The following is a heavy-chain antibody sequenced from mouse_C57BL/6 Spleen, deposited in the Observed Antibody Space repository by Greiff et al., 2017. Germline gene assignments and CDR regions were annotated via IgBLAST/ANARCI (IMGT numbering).Heavy chain of an antibody. V-gene: IGHV1-52*01. J-gene: IGHJ2*01. CDR3: ARGHYYCSSRYFDY. Sequence: QVQLQQPGAELVRPGSSVKLSCKASGYTFTSYWMHWVKQRPIQGLEWIGNIDPSDSETHYNQKFKDKATLTVDKSSSTAYMQLSSLTSEDSAVYYCARGHYYCSSRYFDYWGQGTTLTVSS. CDR1: GYTFTSYW. CDR2: IDPSDSET. D-gene: IGHD1-1*01.